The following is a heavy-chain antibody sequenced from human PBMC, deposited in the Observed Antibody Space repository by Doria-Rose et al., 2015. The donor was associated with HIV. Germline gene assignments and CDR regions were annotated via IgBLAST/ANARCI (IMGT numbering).Heavy chain of an antibody. CDR1: GVSLSSPGMG. V-gene: IGHV2-26*01. CDR3: ARIKSSRWYHKYYFDF. Sequence: SGPVLVKPTETLTLTCTVSGVSLSSPGMGVSWIRQPPGKALEWLANFFSDDYRSYNTSLKSILTISRVTSKSQVVLTMTDMDPVDTATYYCARIKSSRWYHKYYFDFWGQGTRVIVSA. D-gene: IGHD6-13*01. J-gene: IGHJ4*02. CDR2: FFSDDYR.